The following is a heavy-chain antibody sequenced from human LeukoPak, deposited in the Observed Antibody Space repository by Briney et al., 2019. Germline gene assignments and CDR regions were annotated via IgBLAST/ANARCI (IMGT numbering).Heavy chain of an antibody. J-gene: IGHJ4*02. V-gene: IGHV3-30*18. D-gene: IGHD1-26*01. CDR1: GFIFSGYD. Sequence: GSLRLSCAASGFIFSGYDMHWVRPAPGEGLEWVAFISYDGSDKYYADSVKGRFTISRDNSKNSLYLQMDSLRTEDTAVYYCAKNRLRGSYYFDGWGQGTLVTVSS. CDR2: ISYDGSDK. CDR3: AKNRLRGSYYFDG.